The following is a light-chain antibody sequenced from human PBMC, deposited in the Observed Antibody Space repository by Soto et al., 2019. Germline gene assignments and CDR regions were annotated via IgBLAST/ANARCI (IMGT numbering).Light chain of an antibody. J-gene: IGKJ4*01. CDR1: QGISSY. V-gene: IGKV1-9*01. CDR2: AAS. Sequence: DIQLTQSPSFLSASVGDRVTITCRASQGISSYLAWYQQKPGKAPSLLIYAASTLKSGFPSRCIGSGSGQDFTLIICSLKPSDFATDDCQPLNRYPPRGTFGGGTKVEIK. CDR3: QPLNRYPPRGT.